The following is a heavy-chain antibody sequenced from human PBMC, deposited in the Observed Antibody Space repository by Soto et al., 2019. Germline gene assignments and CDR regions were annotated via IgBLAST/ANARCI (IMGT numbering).Heavy chain of an antibody. J-gene: IGHJ4*02. D-gene: IGHD3-22*01. CDR1: GVSVSSPSFY. V-gene: IGHV4-39*01. Sequence: SETLSLTCSVSGVSVSSPSFYWAWVRQSPGKGLEWIGSLYYIGSAYYSPSLKSRITISADSSGNQFSLKLASVTAADTGLYFCARQPSYWSDESDYYQRFDYWGQGTPVTVSS. CDR2: LYYIGSA. CDR3: ARQPSYWSDESDYYQRFDY.